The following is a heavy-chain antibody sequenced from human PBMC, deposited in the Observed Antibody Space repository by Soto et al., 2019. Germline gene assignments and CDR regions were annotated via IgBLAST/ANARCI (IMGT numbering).Heavy chain of an antibody. CDR1: GITINGGAYY. CDR3: TRRHQLARYDY. CDR2: IYYSGST. V-gene: IGHV4-39*01. J-gene: IGHJ4*02. D-gene: IGHD6-13*01. Sequence: ESPSLTCTASGITINGGAYYWGWIRQPPGKGLEWVGSIYYSGSTYYNPSLKSRVTISVDTSNNQFSLKLNSVTAADTGVYYCTRRHQLARYDYWGQG.